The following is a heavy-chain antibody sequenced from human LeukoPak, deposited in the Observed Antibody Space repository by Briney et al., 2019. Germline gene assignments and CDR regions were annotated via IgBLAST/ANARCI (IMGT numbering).Heavy chain of an antibody. CDR3: ARDQTRGGAYGMDV. V-gene: IGHV4-31*03. J-gene: IGHJ6*02. D-gene: IGHD1-26*01. CDR2: IYYSGST. Sequence: PSETLSLTCTVSGGSISSGGYYWSWIRQHPGMGLEWIGYIYYSGSTYYNPSLKSRVTISVDTSKNQFSLKLSSVTAADTAVYYCARDQTRGGAYGMDVWGQGTTVTVSS. CDR1: GGSISSGGYY.